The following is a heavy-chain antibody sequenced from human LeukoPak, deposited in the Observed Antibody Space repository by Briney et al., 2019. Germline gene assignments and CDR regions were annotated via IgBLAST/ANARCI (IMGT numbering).Heavy chain of an antibody. CDR3: AISFTVTGTTADPFDY. CDR1: GYTFTDFY. J-gene: IGHJ4*02. CDR2: VDPEDGEA. V-gene: IGHV1-69-2*01. D-gene: IGHD4-11*01. Sequence: SCKASGYTFTDFYIHWVQQAPGKGPEWMGRVDPEDGEATYAANYQGRVIMTADTSSDTAYMDMSSLRSDDTAIYYCAISFTVTGTTADPFDYWGEGTLVTVSS.